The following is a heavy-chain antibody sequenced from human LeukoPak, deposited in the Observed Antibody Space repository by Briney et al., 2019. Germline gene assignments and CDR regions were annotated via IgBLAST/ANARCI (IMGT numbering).Heavy chain of an antibody. Sequence: SETLSLTCTVSGGSISSGSYYWVWIRQPPGKGLEWIGTIYYSGTTYYNPSLKSRVTIAVDTSKNQFSLRLSSVTAADTAVYYCARDVKWFDSWGQGTLVTVSS. J-gene: IGHJ5*01. CDR2: IYYSGTT. CDR1: GGSISSGSYY. CDR3: ARDVKWFDS. V-gene: IGHV4-39*07.